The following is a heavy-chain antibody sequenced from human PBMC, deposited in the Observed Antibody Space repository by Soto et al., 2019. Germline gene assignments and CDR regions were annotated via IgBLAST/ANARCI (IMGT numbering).Heavy chain of an antibody. CDR3: FREPVCRGDRCFGFDS. J-gene: IGHJ5*01. V-gene: IGHV4-30-4*01. Sequence: QVQLQESGPGLVKPSQTLSLTCNVSGVSINSADYAWSWIRQPPGKGLEWLGYNYIRGTTHYNPSLQGRINISSDPSTHLRSLGRTSVTAADTDHYYCFREPVCRGDRCFGFDSWGQGGIVIVSS. CDR2: NYIRGTT. CDR1: GVSINSADYA. D-gene: IGHD3-16*02.